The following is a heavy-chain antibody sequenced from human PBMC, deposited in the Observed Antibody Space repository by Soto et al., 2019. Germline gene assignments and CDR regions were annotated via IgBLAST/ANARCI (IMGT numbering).Heavy chain of an antibody. J-gene: IGHJ3*02. CDR1: GGTFSSYT. CDR3: ARWFGSNAFDI. Sequence: QVQLVQSGAEVKKPGSSVKVSCKASGGTFSSYTISWVRQAPGRGLEWMGRIIPILGIANYAQKFQGRVTITADKSTSTAYMELSSLRSEDTAVYYCARWFGSNAFDIWGQGTMVTVSS. CDR2: IIPILGIA. D-gene: IGHD3-10*01. V-gene: IGHV1-69*02.